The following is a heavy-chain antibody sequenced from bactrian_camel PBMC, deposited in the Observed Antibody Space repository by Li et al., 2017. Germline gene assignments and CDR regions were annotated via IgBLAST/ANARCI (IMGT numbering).Heavy chain of an antibody. CDR1: GFPFSDRC. V-gene: IGHV3S53*01. CDR2: IDSYGAT. Sequence: HVQLVESGGGSVQTGGSQRLSCTASGFPFSDRCMGWFRQAPQKEREVVAIIDSYGATTYTDSVKGRFIISKDNAKNTLYLQMNSLKPEDSAMYYCAADPVLRTYAGDWYCSTASRRWGRGTQVTVS. D-gene: IGHD1*01. J-gene: IGHJ4*01. CDR3: AADPVLRTYAGDWYCSTASRR.